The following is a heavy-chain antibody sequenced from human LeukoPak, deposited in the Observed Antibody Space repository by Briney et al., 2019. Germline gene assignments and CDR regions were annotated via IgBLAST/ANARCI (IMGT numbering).Heavy chain of an antibody. CDR1: GYTFTSYG. Sequence: ASVKVSCKASGYTFTSYGISWVRQAPGQGLEWMGWISAYNGNTNYAQKLQGRVTMATDTSTSTAYMEPRSLRSDDTAVYYCAREYCSSTSCYNFVDYWGQGTLVTVSS. J-gene: IGHJ4*02. CDR3: AREYCSSTSCYNFVDY. D-gene: IGHD2-2*02. V-gene: IGHV1-18*01. CDR2: ISAYNGNT.